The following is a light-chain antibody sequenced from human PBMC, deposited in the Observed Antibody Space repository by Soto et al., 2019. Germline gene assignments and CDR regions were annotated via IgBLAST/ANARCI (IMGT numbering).Light chain of an antibody. Sequence: QTVVTQEPSFSVSPGGTVTITCGLTSDSVSASNYPSWYQQTPGQTPRTLIYSTNSRSSGVPDRFSGSILGNKAALTITGAQADDESYYYCVLYFGSSIYVFGTGTKLTVL. J-gene: IGLJ1*01. CDR2: STN. CDR1: SDSVSASNY. CDR3: VLYFGSSIYV. V-gene: IGLV8-61*01.